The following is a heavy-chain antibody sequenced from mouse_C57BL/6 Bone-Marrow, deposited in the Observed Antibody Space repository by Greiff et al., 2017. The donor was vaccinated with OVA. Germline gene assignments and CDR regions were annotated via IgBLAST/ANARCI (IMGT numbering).Heavy chain of an antibody. V-gene: IGHV1-55*01. D-gene: IGHD1-1*01. CDR1: GYTFTSYW. CDR3: ARSKTTVGRDYFDY. Sequence: VQLQQPGAELVKPGASVKMSCKASGYTFTSYWITWVKQRPGQGLAWIGDIYPGSGSTNYNEKFKSKATLTVDTSSSTAYMQLSSLTSEDSAVYYCARSKTTVGRDYFDYWGQGTTLTVSS. CDR2: IYPGSGST. J-gene: IGHJ2*01.